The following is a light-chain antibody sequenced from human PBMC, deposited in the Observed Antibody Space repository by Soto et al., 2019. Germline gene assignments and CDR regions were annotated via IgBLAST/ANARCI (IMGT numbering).Light chain of an antibody. J-gene: IGKJ1*01. CDR2: WAS. CDR1: QSVLYSSNNKNY. Sequence: DIVMTQSPDSLAVSLGERATINCKSSQSVLYSSNNKNYLAWYQQKPGQPPKLLIYWASTRESGVPDRFSGSGSGTDFTLTISSLQAEDVAVYYCQQYYSTPWTFGQGNKVHI. CDR3: QQYYSTPWT. V-gene: IGKV4-1*01.